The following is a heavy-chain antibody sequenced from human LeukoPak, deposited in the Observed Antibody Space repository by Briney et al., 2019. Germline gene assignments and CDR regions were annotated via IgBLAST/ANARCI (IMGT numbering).Heavy chain of an antibody. J-gene: IGHJ4*02. D-gene: IGHD3-10*01. CDR2: IYYSGST. CDR3: AGGSWDYYGSGRILDY. Sequence: PSETLSLTCTVSGGSISSSSYYWGWIRQPPGKGLEWIGSIYYSGSTYYNPSLKSRVTISVDTSKNQFPLKLSSVTAADTAVYYCAGGSWDYYGSGRILDYWGQGAPVTVSS. V-gene: IGHV4-39*06. CDR1: GGSISSSSYY.